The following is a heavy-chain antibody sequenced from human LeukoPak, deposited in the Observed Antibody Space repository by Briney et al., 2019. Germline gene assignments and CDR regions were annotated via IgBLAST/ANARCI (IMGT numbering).Heavy chain of an antibody. CDR1: GGSFSKYY. D-gene: IGHD3-3*01. J-gene: IGHJ4*02. Sequence: SETLSLTCAVYGGSFSKYYWSWIRQPPGKGLEWIGEINHIGSTNYNPSLKSRVTISVDTSKNQFSLKLTSVTAADTAVYYCAREGGFYRPLDYSGQGTLVTVSS. CDR3: AREGGFYRPLDY. CDR2: INHIGST. V-gene: IGHV4-34*01.